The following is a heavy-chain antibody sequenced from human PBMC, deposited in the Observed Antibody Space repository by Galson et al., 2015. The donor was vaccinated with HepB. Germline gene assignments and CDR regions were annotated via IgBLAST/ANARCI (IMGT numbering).Heavy chain of an antibody. D-gene: IGHD5-18*01. CDR3: ARTVGYSYATDAFDM. CDR2: ISYDENNE. CDR1: GFTFSSYS. V-gene: IGHV3-30-3*01. Sequence: SLRLSCAAPGFTFSSYSMHWVRQAPDKGLEWVAVISYDENNENYANSVKGRFTIARDNSRNTLYLQMNGLRGEDTAVYYCARTVGYSYATDAFDMWGQGTMVTVSS. J-gene: IGHJ3*02.